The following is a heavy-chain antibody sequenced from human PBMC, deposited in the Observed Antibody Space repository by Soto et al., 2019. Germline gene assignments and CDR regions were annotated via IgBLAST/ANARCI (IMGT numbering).Heavy chain of an antibody. CDR3: ASPNWAGQDAFDI. D-gene: IGHD1-1*01. CDR2: INPTGDST. CDR1: GYSFTNYY. V-gene: IGHV1-46*01. J-gene: IGHJ3*02. Sequence: XSVKVSCNASGYSFTNYYVHWGRQAPGEGLEWMGMINPTGDSTTYAQKFQGRVTMTRDTSTSTVYMELYTLRSEDTAVYYCASPNWAGQDAFDIWGQGTMVTVSS.